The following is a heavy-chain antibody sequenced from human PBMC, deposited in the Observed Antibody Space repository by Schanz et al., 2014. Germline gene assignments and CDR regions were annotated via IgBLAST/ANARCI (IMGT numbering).Heavy chain of an antibody. D-gene: IGHD3-9*01. CDR1: GYTLSAYS. V-gene: IGHV1-18*01. CDR2: ISPYNGNT. J-gene: IGHJ6*02. Sequence: QVQLVQSGAEVKKPGASVKVSCKASGYTLSAYSLHWVRQAPGQGLEWMGWISPYNGNTNYAQKLQGRVTMTTDTSTSTAYMELRSLRSDDTAVYYCARVQDDILTGSEYYYGMDVWGQGTTVTVSS. CDR3: ARVQDDILTGSEYYYGMDV.